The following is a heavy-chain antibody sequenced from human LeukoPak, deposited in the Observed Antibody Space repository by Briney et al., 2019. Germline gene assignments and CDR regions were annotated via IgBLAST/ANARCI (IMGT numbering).Heavy chain of an antibody. CDR1: GYTLSELS. V-gene: IGHV1-24*01. CDR3: AILKVGGYEKYDY. Sequence: ASVKVSCKVSGYTLSELSMHWVRQAPGKGLEWMGGLDPEDGETIYAQHFQGRVTMTEDTSTDTAYMELSSLRSEDTAVYYCAILKVGGYEKYDYWGQGTLVTVSS. CDR2: LDPEDGET. J-gene: IGHJ4*02. D-gene: IGHD5-12*01.